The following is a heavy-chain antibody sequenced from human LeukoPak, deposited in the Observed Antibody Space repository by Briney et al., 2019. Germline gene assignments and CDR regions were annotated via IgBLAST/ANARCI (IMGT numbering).Heavy chain of an antibody. CDR1: GYTFTSYY. Sequence: ASVKVSCKASGYTFTSYYMHWVRQAPGQGLEWMGIINPSGGSTSYAQKFQGRVTMTRDTSTSTVYMELSSLRSEDTAVYYRARDPGNDAFDIWGQGTMVTVSS. CDR3: ARDPGNDAFDI. V-gene: IGHV1-46*01. J-gene: IGHJ3*02. D-gene: IGHD4-23*01. CDR2: INPSGGST.